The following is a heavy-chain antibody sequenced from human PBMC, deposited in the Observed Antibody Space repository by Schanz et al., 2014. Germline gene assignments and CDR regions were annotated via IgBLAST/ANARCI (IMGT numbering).Heavy chain of an antibody. D-gene: IGHD6-13*01. V-gene: IGHV3-23*01. CDR2: ISGSGAST. CDR1: GFAFSSYG. Sequence: EVQLLESGGGLVQPGGSLRLSCLASGFAFSSYGMNWLRQAPGKGLEWVSGISGSGASTYYADSVKGRFTISRDNSNKTVDLQMNSLRAEDTAVYYCARDGEAAAGCDYWGRGTLITVSS. J-gene: IGHJ2*01. CDR3: ARDGEAAAGCDY.